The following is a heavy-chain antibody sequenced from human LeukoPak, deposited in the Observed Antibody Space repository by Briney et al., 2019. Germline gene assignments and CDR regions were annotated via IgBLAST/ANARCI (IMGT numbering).Heavy chain of an antibody. Sequence: GGSLRLSCAASGFTFSGYWMTWVRQVPGKGLEWVANINHDGSEKYYVDSVKGRFTISRDNAKNSLYLQMNSLRAEDTAVYYCARGGGYSGYGYWGQGTLVTVSS. CDR1: GFTFSGYW. V-gene: IGHV3-7*01. J-gene: IGHJ4*02. D-gene: IGHD5-12*01. CDR3: ARGGGYSGYGY. CDR2: INHDGSEK.